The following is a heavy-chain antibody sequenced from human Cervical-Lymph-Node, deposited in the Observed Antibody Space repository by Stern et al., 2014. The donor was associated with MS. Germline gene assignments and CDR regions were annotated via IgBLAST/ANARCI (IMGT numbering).Heavy chain of an antibody. Sequence: VQLVQSGPEVKRPGESLKISCQASGYTFTSYWIGWVRQMPGKGLEWIAIIFPGGSDIRYSPSFQGQVTISADKSSSTAYLQWNNLKASDTAIYYCARQRYFDYWGQGTLVTLSS. CDR1: GYTFTSYW. CDR2: IFPGGSDI. J-gene: IGHJ4*02. CDR3: ARQRYFDY. V-gene: IGHV5-51*01.